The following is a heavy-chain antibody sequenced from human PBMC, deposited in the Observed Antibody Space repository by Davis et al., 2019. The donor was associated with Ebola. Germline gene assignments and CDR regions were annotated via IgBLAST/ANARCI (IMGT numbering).Heavy chain of an antibody. CDR3: ARHLYYVESSGDYYY. J-gene: IGHJ4*02. Sequence: PSETLSLTCTVSGASFSSRVYYWVWIGQPPGQGLEWSGTVYYTGNTYYNPSLMSRVTVSVDTSKNHFSLWLTSMTAADTAVYYCARHLYYVESSGDYYYWGQGTLVTVSS. D-gene: IGHD3-22*01. CDR1: GASFSSRVYY. CDR2: VYYTGNT. V-gene: IGHV4-39*01.